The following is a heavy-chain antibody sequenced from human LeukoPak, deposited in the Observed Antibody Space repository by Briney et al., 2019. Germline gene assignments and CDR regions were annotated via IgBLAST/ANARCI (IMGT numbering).Heavy chain of an antibody. V-gene: IGHV3-23*01. CDR3: AKEKLTAPYYGMDV. Sequence: GGSLRLSCAASGFTFDDYGMSWVRQAPGKGLEWVSAISGSGGSTYYADSVKGRFTISRDNSKNTLYLQMNSLRAEDTAVYYCAKEKLTAPYYGMDVWGQGTTVTVSS. D-gene: IGHD5-24*01. CDR1: GFTFDDYG. J-gene: IGHJ6*02. CDR2: ISGSGGST.